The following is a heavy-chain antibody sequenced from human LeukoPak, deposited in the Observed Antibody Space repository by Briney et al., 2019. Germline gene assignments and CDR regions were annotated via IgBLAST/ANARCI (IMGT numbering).Heavy chain of an antibody. V-gene: IGHV3-48*02. CDR1: GFTFSIYS. CDR2: ISSGSSTI. Sequence: GGSLRLSCAASGFTFSIYSMNWVRQAPGKGLEWVSYISSGSSTIYYADSVKGRFTISRDNANNSLYLQRNSLRDEDTAVYYCAEGGEPYWGQGTLVTVSS. J-gene: IGHJ4*02. CDR3: AEGGEPY. D-gene: IGHD1-14*01.